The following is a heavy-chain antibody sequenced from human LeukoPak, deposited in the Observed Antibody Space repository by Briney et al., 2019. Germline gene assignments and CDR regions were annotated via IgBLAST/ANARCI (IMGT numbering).Heavy chain of an antibody. Sequence: SGTLSLTSAVSGGSISSSKWWSWVRQPPGKGLEWIGELYHSGIANYNPSLKSGVTISVETSKNHFSLKLSSVTAEITAVNDGERHEGGFGELSLFACDIWGQGTMVTVSS. D-gene: IGHD3-16*02. CDR3: ERHEGGFGELSLFACDI. V-gene: IGHV4-4*02. CDR2: LYHSGIA. CDR1: GGSISSSKW. J-gene: IGHJ3*02.